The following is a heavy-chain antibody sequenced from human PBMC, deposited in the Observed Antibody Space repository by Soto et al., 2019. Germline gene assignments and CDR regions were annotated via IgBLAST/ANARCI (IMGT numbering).Heavy chain of an antibody. J-gene: IGHJ3*02. CDR3: AKNIEDSSGWYAFDT. D-gene: IGHD6-19*01. CDR1: GLTFDDYT. Sequence: GGSLRLSCAASGLTFDDYTMHWVRKAPGKGLKWFSLISWDGGRTSYADSVKGRFTISRDNSKNSLYLQMNSLGTEASALYCCAKNIEDSSGWYAFDTGGKGTMVTAAS. CDR2: ISWDGGRT. V-gene: IGHV3-43*01.